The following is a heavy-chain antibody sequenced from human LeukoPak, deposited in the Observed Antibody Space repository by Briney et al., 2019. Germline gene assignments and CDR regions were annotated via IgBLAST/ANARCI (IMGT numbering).Heavy chain of an antibody. V-gene: IGHV3-23*01. CDR2: ISGSGGST. J-gene: IGHJ4*02. CDR3: AKDCLHRNILRGWFGPPYYFDY. D-gene: IGHD3-10*01. CDR1: GFTFSSYG. Sequence: PGGSLRLSCAASGFTFSSYGMSWVRQAPGKGLEWVSAISGSGGSTYYADSVKGRFTISRDNSKNTLYLQMNSLRAEDTAVYYCAKDCLHRNILRGWFGPPYYFDYWGQGTLVTVSS.